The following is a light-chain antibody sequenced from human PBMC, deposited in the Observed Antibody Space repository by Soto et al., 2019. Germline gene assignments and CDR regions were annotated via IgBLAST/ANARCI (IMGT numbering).Light chain of an antibody. V-gene: IGLV2-23*01. CDR1: SSDVGSYNL. Sequence: TGTSSDVGSYNLVSWYQQHPGKAPKLMIYEGSKRPSGVSNRFSGSKSGNTASLTISGLQAEDEADYYCCSYAGSSTLVVFGTGTKVTVL. CDR2: EGS. CDR3: CSYAGSSTLVV. J-gene: IGLJ1*01.